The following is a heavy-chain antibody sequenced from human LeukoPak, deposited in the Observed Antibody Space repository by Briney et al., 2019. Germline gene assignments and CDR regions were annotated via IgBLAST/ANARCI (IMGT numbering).Heavy chain of an antibody. CDR1: GYSISSGYY. Sequence: SETLSLTCAVSGYSISSGYYWGWIRQPPGKGLEWIGSIYHSGSTYYNPSLKSRVTISVGTSKNQFSLKLSSVTAADTAVYYCARGAGCSGGSCYPFDYWGQGTLVTVSS. CDR2: IYHSGST. J-gene: IGHJ4*02. CDR3: ARGAGCSGGSCYPFDY. V-gene: IGHV4-38-2*01. D-gene: IGHD2-15*01.